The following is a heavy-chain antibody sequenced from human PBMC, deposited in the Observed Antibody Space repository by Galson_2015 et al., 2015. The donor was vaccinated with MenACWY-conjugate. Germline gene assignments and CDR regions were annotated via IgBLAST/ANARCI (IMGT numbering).Heavy chain of an antibody. CDR1: GFTFSRYT. CDR2: ISSSSSSV. J-gene: IGHJ6*03. V-gene: IGHV3-21*01. Sequence: SLRLSCAASGFTFSRYTLNWVRQAPGKGLEWVSAISSSSSSVYYADSVMGRFTISRDNAKNSLFLQMDGLRAEDTAVYYCAIHSSSWYYYYLDVWGQGTTVTVS. D-gene: IGHD6-13*01. CDR3: AIHSSSWYYYYLDV.